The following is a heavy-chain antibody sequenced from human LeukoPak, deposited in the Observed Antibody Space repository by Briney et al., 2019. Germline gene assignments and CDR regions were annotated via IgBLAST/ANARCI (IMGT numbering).Heavy chain of an antibody. CDR3: AMNVRSGGSY. Sequence: GGSLRLSCAASGSTLRSYTVTWFRQPPGKGLECVSVISPSGGSTYYADSVKGRFTISRDNSKNTVSLQMNSLRGDDTAVYYCAMNVRSGGSYWGQGTLVTVSS. D-gene: IGHD3-10*02. V-gene: IGHV3-23*01. J-gene: IGHJ4*02. CDR2: ISPSGGST. CDR1: GSTLRSYT.